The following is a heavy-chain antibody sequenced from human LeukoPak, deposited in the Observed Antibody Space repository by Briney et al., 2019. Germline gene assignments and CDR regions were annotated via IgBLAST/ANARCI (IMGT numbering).Heavy chain of an antibody. V-gene: IGHV1-18*01. D-gene: IGHD4-11*01. Sequence: GASVKVSCKASGYTFTSYGISWVRQAPGQGLEWMGWISAYNGNTNYAQKLQGRVTMTTDTSTSTAYMELRSLRSDDTAVYYCASVSYSNYENRFDYWGQGTLVTVSS. J-gene: IGHJ4*02. CDR2: ISAYNGNT. CDR3: ASVSYSNYENRFDY. CDR1: GYTFTSYG.